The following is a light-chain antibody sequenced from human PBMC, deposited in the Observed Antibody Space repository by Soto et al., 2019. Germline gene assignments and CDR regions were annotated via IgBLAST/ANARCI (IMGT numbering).Light chain of an antibody. CDR2: DVS. J-gene: IGLJ2*01. V-gene: IGLV2-11*01. Sequence: QSVLTQPRAVSGSPGKSFTISCTGTSSDVGGYNYVSWYQQHPGNAPKLMIYDVSKRPSGVPDRFSGSKSGNTASLTISGLQADDEADYYCCSYAGSYPYVVFGGGTKVTVL. CDR1: SSDVGGYNY. CDR3: CSYAGSYPYVV.